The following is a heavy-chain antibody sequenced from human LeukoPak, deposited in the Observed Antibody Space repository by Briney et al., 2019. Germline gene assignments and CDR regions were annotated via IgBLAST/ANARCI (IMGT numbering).Heavy chain of an antibody. CDR2: IYYSGST. CDR3: ARHLGGSYGIGRAFDI. D-gene: IGHD1-26*01. CDR1: GGSISSYY. J-gene: IGHJ3*02. Sequence: KSSETLSLTCTVSGGSISSYYWSWIRQPPGKGLEWIGYIYYSGSTNYNPSLKGRVTISVDTSKNQFSLKLSSVTAADTAVYYCARHLGGSYGIGRAFDIWGQGTMVTVSS. V-gene: IGHV4-59*08.